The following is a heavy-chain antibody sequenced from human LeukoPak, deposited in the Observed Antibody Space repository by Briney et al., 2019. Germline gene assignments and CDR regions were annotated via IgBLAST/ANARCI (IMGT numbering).Heavy chain of an antibody. CDR3: ARGLVVAATPPYSYYGMDV. CDR1: GFTFSTYE. J-gene: IGHJ6*04. D-gene: IGHD2-15*01. CDR2: ISSSGSSI. Sequence: GGSLRLSCAASGFTFSTYEMIWVRQAPGKGLEWLSYISSSGSSIYSADSVKGRFTISRDNAKNSLYLQMNSLRAEDTAVYYCARGLVVAATPPYSYYGMDVWGKGTTVTVSS. V-gene: IGHV3-48*03.